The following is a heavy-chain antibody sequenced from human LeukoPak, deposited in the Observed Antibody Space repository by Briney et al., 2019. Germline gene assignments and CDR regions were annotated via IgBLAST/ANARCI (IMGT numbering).Heavy chain of an antibody. CDR3: ARPPFYCSGGTCYRYYFDY. V-gene: IGHV3-7*01. J-gene: IGHJ4*02. Sequence: ETLSLTCTVSGGSISSYYWSWVRQAPGKGLEWVANIKQDGSEKYHVDSVKGRFTISRDNAEKSLYLQMNSLRAEDTAVYYCARPPFYCSGGTCYRYYFDYWGQGTLVTVSS. D-gene: IGHD2-15*01. CDR1: GGSISSYY. CDR2: IKQDGSEK.